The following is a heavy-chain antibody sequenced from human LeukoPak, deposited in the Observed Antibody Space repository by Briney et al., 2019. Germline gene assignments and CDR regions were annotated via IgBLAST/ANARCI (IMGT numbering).Heavy chain of an antibody. Sequence: SETLSLTCTVSGGSVSSSRYYWGWIRQPPGKGLEWMGSIYYSGSTYHNPSLKSRVTISVDTSKNQFSLKLSSVTASDTAVYYCARQGWFGELLSPLDYWGQGTLVTVSS. CDR3: ARQGWFGELLSPLDY. J-gene: IGHJ4*02. CDR1: GGSVSSSRYY. CDR2: IYYSGST. D-gene: IGHD3-10*01. V-gene: IGHV4-39*01.